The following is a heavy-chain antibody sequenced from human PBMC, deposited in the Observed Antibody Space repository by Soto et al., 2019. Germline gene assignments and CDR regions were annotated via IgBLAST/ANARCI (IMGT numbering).Heavy chain of an antibody. CDR3: ARSVAVPGAHIDY. J-gene: IGHJ4*02. CDR1: GGSISGSY. CDR2: VYYTGST. V-gene: IGHV4-59*01. D-gene: IGHD6-19*01. Sequence: PSETLSLTCSVSGGSISGSYWSWIRQSPGKGLEWLGYVYYTGSTNYSPSLRSRVSISVDTSKNEFSLRLSSVTAADTAVYFCARSVAVPGAHIDYWGQGXQVT.